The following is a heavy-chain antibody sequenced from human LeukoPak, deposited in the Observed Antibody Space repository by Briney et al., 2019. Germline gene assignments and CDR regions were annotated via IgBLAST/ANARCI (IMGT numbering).Heavy chain of an antibody. CDR2: FYYSGST. Sequence: SETLSLTCTVSGGSVSSGSYYWSWIRQPPGKGLEWIGYFYYSGSTNYNPSLKSRVTISVDTSKNQFSLKLSSVTAADTAVYYCARYDYSNYHFDYWGQGTLVTVSS. CDR1: GGSVSSGSYY. D-gene: IGHD4-11*01. J-gene: IGHJ4*02. CDR3: ARYDYSNYHFDY. V-gene: IGHV4-61*01.